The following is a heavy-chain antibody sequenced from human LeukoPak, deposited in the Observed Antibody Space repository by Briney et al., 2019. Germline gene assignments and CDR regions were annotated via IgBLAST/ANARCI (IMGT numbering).Heavy chain of an antibody. CDR1: GYTFTSYY. CDR3: ARRADSYDSSGLSLYDAFDI. J-gene: IGHJ3*02. V-gene: IGHV1-46*01. Sequence: GASVKVCCKASGYTFTSYYMPRVRHAPGQGLEWMGIINPSGGSTSYAKKFQGRVTMTRDMSMSTVYMELSSLRSENTAVYYCARRADSYDSSGLSLYDAFDIWGQGTMVTVSS. D-gene: IGHD3-22*01. CDR2: INPSGGST.